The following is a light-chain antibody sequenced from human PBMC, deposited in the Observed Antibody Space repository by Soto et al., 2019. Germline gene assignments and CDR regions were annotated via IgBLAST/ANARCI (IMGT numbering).Light chain of an antibody. CDR2: DIR. Sequence: QSALTQPASVSGSPGQSITISCTGTSSDVGGYKYFSWYQQHPGKAPKLMIYDIRNRASRVSNRFSGSKSGNTASLTISGLQAEDEADYYCSSYTSSSTGFFGTGTKVTVL. CDR3: SSYTSSSTGF. CDR1: SSDVGGYKY. J-gene: IGLJ1*01. V-gene: IGLV2-14*03.